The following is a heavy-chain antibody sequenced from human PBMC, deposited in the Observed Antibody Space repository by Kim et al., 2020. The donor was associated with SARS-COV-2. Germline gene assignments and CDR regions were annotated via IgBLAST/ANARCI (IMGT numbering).Heavy chain of an antibody. CDR1: GLTFSKCD. CDR2: ISTSGSHI. J-gene: IGHJ6*02. D-gene: IGHD6-13*01. CDR3: ARDDGELARWSGMDV. V-gene: IGHV3-21*01. Sequence: GGSLRLSCAASGLTFSKCDMNWVRQAPGKGLEWVSYISTSGSHIYYADSVKGRFTISRYNAKNSLYLQMDSLGAEDTAVYYCARDDGELARWSGMDVWGQGTTVSVSS.